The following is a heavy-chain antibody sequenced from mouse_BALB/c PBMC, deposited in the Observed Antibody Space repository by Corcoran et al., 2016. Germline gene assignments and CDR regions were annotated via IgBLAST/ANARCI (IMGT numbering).Heavy chain of an antibody. Sequence: QIQLVQSGPELKKPGETVKLSCKASGYTFTNYGMNWVKQAPGKGLKWMGWINTYTGEPTYADDFKGRFAFSLETSASTAYLQINNLINEDMATYYCARGSAGYDYWGQGTTLTVFS. V-gene: IGHV9-1*02. D-gene: IGHD3-1*01. CDR1: GYTFTNYG. CDR2: INTYTGEP. CDR3: ARGSAGYDY. J-gene: IGHJ2*01.